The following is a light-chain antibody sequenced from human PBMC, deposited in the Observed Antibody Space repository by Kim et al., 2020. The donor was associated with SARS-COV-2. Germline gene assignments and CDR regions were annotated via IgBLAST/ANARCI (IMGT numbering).Light chain of an antibody. CDR3: QQYASSLWT. V-gene: IGKV3-20*01. Sequence: SRGEGDTPPCRASQGVDRRYFDWYNRKPGQAPRLLIYGASNRATGISDRFSGSGSGTDFTLTISRLEPEDFAMYYCQQYASSLWTFGQGTKVEIK. J-gene: IGKJ1*01. CDR2: GAS. CDR1: QGVDRRY.